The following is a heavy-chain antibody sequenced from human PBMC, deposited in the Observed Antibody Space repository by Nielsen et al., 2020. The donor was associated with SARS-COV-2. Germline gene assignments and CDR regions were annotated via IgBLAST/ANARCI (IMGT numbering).Heavy chain of an antibody. CDR1: GFTFSGSA. Sequence: GGSLKLSCAASGFTFSGSAMHWVRQASGKGLEWVGRIRSKANSYATAYAASVKGRFTISRDDSKNTAYLQMNSLKTEDTAVYYCVLSLNVLRFLEWLIPLGHGMDVWGQGTTVTVSS. V-gene: IGHV3-73*01. CDR3: VLSLNVLRFLEWLIPLGHGMDV. J-gene: IGHJ6*02. CDR2: IRSKANSYAT. D-gene: IGHD3-3*01.